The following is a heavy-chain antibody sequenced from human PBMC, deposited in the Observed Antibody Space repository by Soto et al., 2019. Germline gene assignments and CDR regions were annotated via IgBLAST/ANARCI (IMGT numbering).Heavy chain of an antibody. V-gene: IGHV1-8*01. D-gene: IGHD3-16*02. CDR1: GYTFTSYD. CDR2: MNPNSGNT. CDR3: ARVVYDYIWGSYRIGGLDY. J-gene: IGHJ4*02. Sequence: ASVKVSCKASGYTFTSYDINWVRQATGQGLEWMGWMNPNSGNTGYAQKFQGRVTMTRNTSISTAYMELSSLRSEDTAVYYCARVVYDYIWGSYRIGGLDYWGQGTLVTVSS.